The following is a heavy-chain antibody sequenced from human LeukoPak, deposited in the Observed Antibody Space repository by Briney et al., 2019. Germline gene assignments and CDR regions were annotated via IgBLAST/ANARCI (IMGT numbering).Heavy chain of an antibody. Sequence: PGGSLRLSCAASGFTFSSYDMHWVRQATGKGLEWVSAIGTAGDTYYPGSVKGRFTISRENAKNSLYLQMNSLRAGDTAVYYCARAETGYSSSWSSSWYFDLWGRGTLVTVSS. D-gene: IGHD6-13*01. CDR2: IGTAGDT. J-gene: IGHJ2*01. CDR1: GFTFSSYD. V-gene: IGHV3-13*01. CDR3: ARAETGYSSSWSSSWYFDL.